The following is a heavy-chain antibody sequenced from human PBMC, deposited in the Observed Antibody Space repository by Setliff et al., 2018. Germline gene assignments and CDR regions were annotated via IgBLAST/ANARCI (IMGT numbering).Heavy chain of an antibody. CDR2: IYHSGST. CDR3: ARMVRGVIGAFDI. Sequence: PSETLSLTCAVSGYSISSGYYWGWIRQPPGKGLEWIGSIYHSGSTYYNPSLKSRVTTSVDTSKNQFSLKLSSVTAADTAVYYCARMVRGVIGAFDIWGQGTMVTVSS. CDR1: GYSISSGYY. J-gene: IGHJ3*02. D-gene: IGHD3-10*01. V-gene: IGHV4-38-2*01.